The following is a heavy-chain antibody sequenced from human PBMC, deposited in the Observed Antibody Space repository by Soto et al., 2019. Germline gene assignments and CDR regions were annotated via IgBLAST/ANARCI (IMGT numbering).Heavy chain of an antibody. CDR2: IIPIFGTA. D-gene: IGHD1-20*01. V-gene: IGHV1-69*12. CDR3: SRGMSGYNWNDAPPAH. Sequence: QVQLVQSGAEVKKPGSSVKVSCKASGGTFSSYAISWVRQAPGQGLEWMGGIIPIFGTANYAQKFQGRVTITADESTSTAYMELSSLRSEDTAVYYCSRGMSGYNWNDAPPAHWGQGTLVTVSS. CDR1: GGTFSSYA. J-gene: IGHJ4*02.